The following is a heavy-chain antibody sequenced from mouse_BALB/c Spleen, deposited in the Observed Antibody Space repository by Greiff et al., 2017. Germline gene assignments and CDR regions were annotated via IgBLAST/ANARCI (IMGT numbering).Heavy chain of an antibody. CDR2: IWAGGST. Sequence: QEQLQESAPGVVVPPQSLSITCTASAVLLFSYGVLWVRQPPGKGLVWLGVIWAGGSTNYNSALMSRLSISKDNSKSQVFLKMNSLQTDDTAMYYCARDGVNDGGMAYWGQGTLVTVSA. CDR1: AVLLFSYG. J-gene: IGHJ3*01. D-gene: IGHD2-10*02. CDR3: ARDGVNDGGMAY. V-gene: IGHV2-9*02.